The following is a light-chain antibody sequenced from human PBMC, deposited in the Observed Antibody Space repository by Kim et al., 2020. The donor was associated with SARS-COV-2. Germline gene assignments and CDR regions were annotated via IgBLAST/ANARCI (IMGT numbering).Light chain of an antibody. V-gene: IGLV3-19*01. CDR1: SLSSYY. CDR3: QSRDSVGNVV. Sequence: SSELTQDPAVSVALGQTVRITCQGDSLSSYYATWYQQKPRQAPLLVIFGRNNRPSGIPDRFSGSTSGNTASLTISGAQAEDEADFYCQSRDSVGNVVFGGGTKVTVL. CDR2: GRN. J-gene: IGLJ2*01.